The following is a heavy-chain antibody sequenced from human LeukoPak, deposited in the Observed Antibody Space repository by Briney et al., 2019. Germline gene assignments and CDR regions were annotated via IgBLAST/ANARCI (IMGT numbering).Heavy chain of an antibody. Sequence: PGRSLRLSRAASGFSFSSYEMNSVRQAPGKGLEWGSYINNIVDIIYYADSVDGRFTNSRDNANNSLYLQMDRLRAEDTAGYHCVREGLGFAHGFDYGGQGALVIVSS. J-gene: IGHJ4*02. D-gene: IGHD2-8*01. V-gene: IGHV3-48*03. CDR1: GFSFSSYE. CDR2: INNIVDII. CDR3: VREGLGFAHGFDY.